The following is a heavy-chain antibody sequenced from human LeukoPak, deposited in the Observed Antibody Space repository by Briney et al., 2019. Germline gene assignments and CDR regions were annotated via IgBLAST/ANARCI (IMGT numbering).Heavy chain of an antibody. CDR1: GFTFSSYG. D-gene: IGHD1-14*01. J-gene: IGHJ4*02. CDR3: ARSTNAPNGLYFDY. Sequence: GGSLRLSCAASGFTFSSYGMHWVRQAPGKGLEWVAVISYDGSNKYYADSVKGRFTISRDNSKNTLYLQMNSLRAEDTAVYYCARSTNAPNGLYFDYWGQGTLVTVSS. CDR2: ISYDGSNK. V-gene: IGHV3-30*03.